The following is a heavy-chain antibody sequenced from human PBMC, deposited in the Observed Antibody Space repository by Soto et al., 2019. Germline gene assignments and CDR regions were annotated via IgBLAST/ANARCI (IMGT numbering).Heavy chain of an antibody. CDR1: GGSISEYY. V-gene: IGHV4-59*01. CDR2: IYYTGST. J-gene: IGHJ5*02. Sequence: SETLSLTCTVSGGSISEYYWSWIRQPPGKGLEWIGYIYYTGSTNYSPSLKSRVTISLDTSKNQFSLKLISVTAADTAIYYCAGAGGWFDPWGQGILVTVSS. CDR3: AGAGGWFDP.